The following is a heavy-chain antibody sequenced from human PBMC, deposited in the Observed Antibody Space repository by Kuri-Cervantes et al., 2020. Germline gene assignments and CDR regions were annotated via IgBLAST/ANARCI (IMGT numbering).Heavy chain of an antibody. V-gene: IGHV3-21*01. D-gene: IGHD4-17*01. J-gene: IGHJ6*02. CDR2: ISSSSSYI. CDR1: GFTFSRYS. Sequence: GESLKISCAASGFTFSRYSMNWVRQAPGKGLEWVSSISSSSSYIYYADSVKGRLTISRDNGKNSLYLQMNSLRAEDTAVYYCAREGGYGDYIRDYGMDVWGQGTTVTVSS. CDR3: AREGGYGDYIRDYGMDV.